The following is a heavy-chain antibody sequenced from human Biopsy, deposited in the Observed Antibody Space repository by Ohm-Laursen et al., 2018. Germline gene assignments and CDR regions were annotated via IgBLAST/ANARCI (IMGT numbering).Heavy chain of an antibody. J-gene: IGHJ5*02. CDR3: AREPRIAAVAYFDP. CDR2: IYSSGST. CDR1: GGSISNYY. V-gene: IGHV4-4*07. Sequence: SQTLSLTCTVSGGSISNYYWSWIRQPAGKGLEWIGRIYSSGSTNYNPSLKSRVTMSVDTSKNQFSLNLSSMTAADTAVYYCAREPRIAAVAYFDPWGQGTLVTVSS. D-gene: IGHD6-13*01.